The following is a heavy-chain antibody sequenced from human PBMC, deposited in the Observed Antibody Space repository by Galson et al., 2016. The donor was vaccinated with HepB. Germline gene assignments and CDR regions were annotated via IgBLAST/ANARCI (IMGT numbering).Heavy chain of an antibody. J-gene: IGHJ5*02. CDR2: IKEDGSEK. Sequence: SLRLSCAGSGFTFSTNWMSWVRQAPGKGLEWVANIKEDGSEKYYVDSVKGRFTISRDNAKNSLFLQMNSLRAEDTAVYYCAREMGSWSQGTLVTVSS. V-gene: IGHV3-7*04. CDR3: AREMGS. CDR1: GFTFSTNW. D-gene: IGHD3-16*01.